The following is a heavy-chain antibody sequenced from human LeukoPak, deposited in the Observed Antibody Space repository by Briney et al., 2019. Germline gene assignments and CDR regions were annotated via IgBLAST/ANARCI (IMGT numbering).Heavy chain of an antibody. Sequence: GGSLRLSCAASGFTFSSYAMHWVRQAPGKGLEWVAVISYDGSNKYYADSVKGRFTISRDNSKDTLYLHMNSLRAEDTAVYYCARDAVAGTEYYFDYWGQGTLVTVSS. CDR2: ISYDGSNK. V-gene: IGHV3-30*04. D-gene: IGHD6-19*01. J-gene: IGHJ4*02. CDR1: GFTFSSYA. CDR3: ARDAVAGTEYYFDY.